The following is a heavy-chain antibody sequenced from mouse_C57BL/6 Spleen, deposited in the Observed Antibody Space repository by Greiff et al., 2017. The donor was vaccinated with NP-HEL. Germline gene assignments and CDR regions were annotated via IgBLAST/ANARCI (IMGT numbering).Heavy chain of an antibody. CDR2: IYPGGGYT. J-gene: IGHJ1*03. V-gene: IGHV1-55*01. Sequence: QVQLQQPGPELVKPGASVKMSCKASGYTFTSSWMNWVKQRPGQGLEWIGEIYPGGGYTNYNGKFKGKATLTADKSSSTAYMQLSSLTSEDSAVYYCARTYGIGDFEVWGTGTTVTVSS. D-gene: IGHD2-1*01. CDR1: GYTFTSSW. CDR3: ARTYGIGDFEV.